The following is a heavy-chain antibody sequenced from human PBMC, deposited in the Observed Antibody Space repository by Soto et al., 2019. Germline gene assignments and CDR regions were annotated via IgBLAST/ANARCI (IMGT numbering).Heavy chain of an antibody. V-gene: IGHV4-59*08. D-gene: IGHD6-13*01. CDR1: GGSISSYY. CDR2: IYYSGST. J-gene: IGHJ4*02. CDR3: VAGSSWYYFDY. Sequence: PSETLSLTCTVSGGSISSYYWSWIRQPPGKGLEWIGYIYYSGSTNYNPSLKSRVTISVDTSKIQFSLKLRSVTAADTAVYYCVAGSSWYYFDYWGQGTMVTVSS.